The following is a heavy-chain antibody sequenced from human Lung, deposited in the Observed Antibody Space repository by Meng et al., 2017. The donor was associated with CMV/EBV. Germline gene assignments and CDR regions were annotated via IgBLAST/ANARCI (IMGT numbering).Heavy chain of an antibody. CDR3: ATMPQSGSYSHSYYYGMDV. V-gene: IGHV3-23*01. CDR2: ISGSDDSA. CDR1: GFTFSHFS. J-gene: IGHJ6*02. Sequence: SCAGSGFTFSHFSMNWVRQAPGGGLEWVSAISGSDDSAYFADSGKGRFTISRDNSKSTLYLEMNSLRAEDTAVYYCATMPQSGSYSHSYYYGMDVWXQGTXVTVSS. D-gene: IGHD1-26*01.